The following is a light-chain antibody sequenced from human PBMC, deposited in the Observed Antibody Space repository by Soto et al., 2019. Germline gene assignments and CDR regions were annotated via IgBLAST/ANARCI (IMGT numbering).Light chain of an antibody. CDR3: QQYGTTRIT. V-gene: IGKV3-20*01. CDR1: QSVSSN. J-gene: IGKJ5*01. Sequence: EIVMTQSPATLSVSPGERATLSCRASQSVSSNLAWYQQKPGQAPRLLMYGASNRATGIPDRFSSSGSETDFTLTISRLEPEDFAVYYCQQYGTTRITFGQGTRLEIK. CDR2: GAS.